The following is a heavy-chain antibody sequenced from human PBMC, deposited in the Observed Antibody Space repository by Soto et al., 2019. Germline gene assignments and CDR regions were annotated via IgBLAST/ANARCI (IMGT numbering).Heavy chain of an antibody. Sequence: PSETLSLTCAVYGGSFSGYYWSWIRQPPGKGLEWIGEINHSGSTNYNPSLKSRVTISVDTSKNQFSLKLSSVTAADTAVYYCARGKPVYCSGGSCVGNYYYYYMDVWGKGTTVTVSS. J-gene: IGHJ6*03. CDR1: GGSFSGYY. CDR2: INHSGST. V-gene: IGHV4-34*01. D-gene: IGHD2-15*01. CDR3: ARGKPVYCSGGSCVGNYYYYYMDV.